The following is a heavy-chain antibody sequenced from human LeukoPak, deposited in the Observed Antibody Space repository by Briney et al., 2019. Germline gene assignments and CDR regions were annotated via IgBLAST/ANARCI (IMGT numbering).Heavy chain of an antibody. CDR3: ARSLLWPTGASES. Sequence: SETLSLTCAVYGGFFGGYYWTWIRQSPGKGREWIGEINHSGWTNYNPSLESRVTISLDESRTQFSLKMNSLTAADTAVYFCARSLLWPTGASESWGQGTTVTVSS. CDR2: INHSGWT. D-gene: IGHD2-8*02. J-gene: IGHJ3*02. V-gene: IGHV4-34*01. CDR1: GGFFGGYY.